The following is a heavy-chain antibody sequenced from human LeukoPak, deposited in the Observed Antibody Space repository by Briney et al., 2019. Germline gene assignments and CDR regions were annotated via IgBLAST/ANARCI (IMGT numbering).Heavy chain of an antibody. J-gene: IGHJ3*01. V-gene: IGHV4-4*02. Sequence: SGTLSLTCAVSGGSISSSNWWSWVRQPPGKGLEWIGEIYHSGSTNYNPSLKSRVTISVDKSKNQFSLKLSSVTAADTAVYYCAKELRNTYYDSIASGAFWGQGTMVSVS. D-gene: IGHD3-22*01. CDR2: IYHSGST. CDR3: AKELRNTYYDSIASGAF. CDR1: GGSISSSNW.